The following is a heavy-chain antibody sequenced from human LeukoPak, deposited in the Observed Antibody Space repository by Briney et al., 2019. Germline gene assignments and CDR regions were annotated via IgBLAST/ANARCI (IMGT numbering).Heavy chain of an antibody. CDR2: ISGSGGST. V-gene: IGHV3-23*01. CDR3: ARGGSRVVTYGNFDY. D-gene: IGHD2-21*02. J-gene: IGHJ4*02. CDR1: GFTFSSYA. Sequence: QPGVSLRRSCAASGFTFSSYAMSWVRQAPGKGLEWVSAISGSGGSTYYADSVKGRFTISRDNSKNTLYLQMNSLRAEDTAVYYCARGGSRVVTYGNFDYWGQGTLVTVSS.